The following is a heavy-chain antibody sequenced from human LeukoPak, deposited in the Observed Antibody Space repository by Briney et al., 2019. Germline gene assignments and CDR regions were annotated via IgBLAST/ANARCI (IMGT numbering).Heavy chain of an antibody. Sequence: GGSLRLSCSASGFTFSSYAMHWVRQAPGKGLEYVSAISSNGGSTYYADSVKGQFTISRDNSKNTLYLQMNSLRAEDTALYFCAKKAQYNGNYPLDYWGQGTLVTVSS. V-gene: IGHV3-64*04. CDR2: ISSNGGST. J-gene: IGHJ4*02. CDR1: GFTFSSYA. CDR3: AKKAQYNGNYPLDY. D-gene: IGHD1-26*01.